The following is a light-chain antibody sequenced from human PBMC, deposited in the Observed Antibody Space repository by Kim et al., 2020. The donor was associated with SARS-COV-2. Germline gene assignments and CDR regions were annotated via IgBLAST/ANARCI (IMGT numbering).Light chain of an antibody. J-gene: IGKJ2*01. CDR2: GAS. Sequence: EIVMTQSPATLSVSPEERVTLSCRASQSISNYLAWYQQKPGQAPRLLIYGASTRATGIPARFSGSGSGTDFTLTITGLQSEDFGVYYCQQYNDWPPGDTFGQGTKLEIK. V-gene: IGKV3-15*01. CDR1: QSISNY. CDR3: QQYNDWPPGDT.